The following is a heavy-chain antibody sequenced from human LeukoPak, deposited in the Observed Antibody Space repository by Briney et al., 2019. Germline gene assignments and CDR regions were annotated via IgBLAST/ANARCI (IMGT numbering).Heavy chain of an antibody. CDR2: ISWDGGST. D-gene: IGHD5-18*01. J-gene: IGHJ6*03. V-gene: IGHV3-43*01. CDR1: GFTFDDYT. Sequence: GGSLRLSCAASGFTFDDYTMHWVRQAPGKGLEWVSLISWDGGSTYYADSVKGRFTISRDNSKNSLYLQMNSLRTEDTALYYCAKGMDTAMVPNYYYYYMDVWGKGTTVTVSS. CDR3: AKGMDTAMVPNYYYYYMDV.